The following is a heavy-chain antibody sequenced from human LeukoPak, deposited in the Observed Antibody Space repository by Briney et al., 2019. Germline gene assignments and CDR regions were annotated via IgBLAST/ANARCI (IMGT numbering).Heavy chain of an antibody. CDR3: ARGPQSTAPVVAATITPFDP. J-gene: IGHJ5*02. D-gene: IGHD2-15*01. CDR2: INHSGST. V-gene: IGHV4-34*01. CDR1: GGSFSGYY. Sequence: SETLSLTCAVYGGSFSGYYWSWIRQPPGKGLEWIGEINHSGSTNYNPSLKSRVTISVDTSKNQFSLKLSSVTAADTAVYYCARGPQSTAPVVAATITPFDPWGQGTLVTVSS.